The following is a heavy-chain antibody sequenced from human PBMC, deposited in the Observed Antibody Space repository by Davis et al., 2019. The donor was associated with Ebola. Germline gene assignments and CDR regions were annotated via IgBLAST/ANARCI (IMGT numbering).Heavy chain of an antibody. CDR3: AREGGDTVTTILYYYGMDV. J-gene: IGHJ6*02. V-gene: IGHV1-18*01. D-gene: IGHD4-11*01. CDR1: GYTFTNYG. Sequence: AASVKVSCKASGYTFTNYGINWVRQAPGQGLEWMGWISAYNGNTNYAQKLQGRVTMTADTSTSTAYMELRSLRSDDDTAVYYCAREGGDTVTTILYYYGMDVWGQGTTVTVSS. CDR2: ISAYNGNT.